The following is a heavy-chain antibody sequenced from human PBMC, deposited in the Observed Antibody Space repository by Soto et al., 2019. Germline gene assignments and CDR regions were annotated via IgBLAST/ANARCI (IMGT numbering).Heavy chain of an antibody. Sequence: QVQLVQSGAEVKKPGSSVKVSCKASGGTFSSYAISWVRQAPGQGLEWMGGIIPIFGTANYAQKFQGRVTITADKSTSTAYMELSSLRSEDTAVYYCARVWYYYDRSGYQPFDYWGQGTLVTVSS. CDR3: ARVWYYYDRSGYQPFDY. V-gene: IGHV1-69*06. CDR1: GGTFSSYA. CDR2: IIPIFGTA. J-gene: IGHJ4*02. D-gene: IGHD3-22*01.